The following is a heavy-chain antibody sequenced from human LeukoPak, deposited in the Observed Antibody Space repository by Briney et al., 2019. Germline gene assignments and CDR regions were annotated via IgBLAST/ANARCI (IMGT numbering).Heavy chain of an antibody. D-gene: IGHD3-10*01. Sequence: GGSLRLSCAASGFTFSSYAMSWVRQAPGKGLEWVSAISSSGGSTYYADSVKGRFTISRDNAKNSLYLQMNSLRDEDTAVYYCARLEYYYVSGNYYKLFDYWGQGTLVTVCS. CDR2: ISSSGGST. J-gene: IGHJ4*02. CDR3: ARLEYYYVSGNYYKLFDY. V-gene: IGHV3-23*01. CDR1: GFTFSSYA.